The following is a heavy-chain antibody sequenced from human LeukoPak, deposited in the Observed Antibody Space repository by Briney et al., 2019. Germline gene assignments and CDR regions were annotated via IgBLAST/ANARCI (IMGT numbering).Heavy chain of an antibody. Sequence: GGSLRLSCAASGFTLRSYGMIWARQPPGKGLEWVAIMYYDGNTKYYTESVKGRFTISRDNSKNTLFLQMNSLRAEDTAVYYCAKIPIRFLEEYWFDLWGQGTLVTVSS. J-gene: IGHJ5*02. D-gene: IGHD3-3*01. CDR1: GFTLRSYG. CDR3: AKIPIRFLEEYWFDL. CDR2: MYYDGNTK. V-gene: IGHV3-33*06.